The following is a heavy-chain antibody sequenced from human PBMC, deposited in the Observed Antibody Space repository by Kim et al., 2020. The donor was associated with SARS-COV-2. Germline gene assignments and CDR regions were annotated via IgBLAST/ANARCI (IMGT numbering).Heavy chain of an antibody. Sequence: GRFTISRDNSKNTLDLQMNSLRAEDTAVYYCAKDRTFSSSWYRGYYGMDVWGQGTTVTVSS. V-gene: IGHV3-23*01. J-gene: IGHJ6*02. D-gene: IGHD6-13*01. CDR3: AKDRTFSSSWYRGYYGMDV.